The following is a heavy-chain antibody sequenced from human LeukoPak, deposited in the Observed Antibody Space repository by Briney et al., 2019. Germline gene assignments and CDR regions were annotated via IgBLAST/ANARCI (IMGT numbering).Heavy chain of an antibody. CDR1: GYTFTGYY. Sequence: ASVKVSCKASGYTFTGYYMHWVRQAPGQGLEWMGWINTNTGNPTYAQGFTGRFVFSLDTSVSTAYLQISSLKAEDTAVYYCARDYEMATTLGPHDAFDIWGQGTMVTVSS. J-gene: IGHJ3*02. CDR3: ARDYEMATTLGPHDAFDI. D-gene: IGHD5-24*01. V-gene: IGHV7-4-1*02. CDR2: INTNTGNP.